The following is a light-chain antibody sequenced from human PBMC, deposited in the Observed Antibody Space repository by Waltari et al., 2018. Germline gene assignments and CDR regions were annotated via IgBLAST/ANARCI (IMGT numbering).Light chain of an antibody. V-gene: IGKV1-33*01. J-gene: IGKJ2*01. CDR2: DAS. Sequence: DIQMTQSPSPLSASVGDRVTITCQASRDISNYLNWYQQKPGKAPKLLIYDASNLETGVPSRFSGGGSGTDFTFTISSLQPEDIAIYYCQQYENQPYTFGQGTKLEIK. CDR1: RDISNY. CDR3: QQYENQPYT.